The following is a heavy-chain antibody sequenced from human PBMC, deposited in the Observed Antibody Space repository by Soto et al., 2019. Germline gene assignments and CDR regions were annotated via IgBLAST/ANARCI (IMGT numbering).Heavy chain of an antibody. Sequence: SETLSLTCTVSGGSISSGGYYWSWIRQHPGKGLEWIGYIYYSGSTYYNPSLKSRVTISVDTSKNQFSLKLSSVTAADTAVYYCARELDYYDSSGYYYQAYFDYWGQGTLVTVS. CDR3: ARELDYYDSSGYYYQAYFDY. J-gene: IGHJ4*02. D-gene: IGHD3-22*01. V-gene: IGHV4-31*03. CDR1: GGSISSGGYY. CDR2: IYYSGST.